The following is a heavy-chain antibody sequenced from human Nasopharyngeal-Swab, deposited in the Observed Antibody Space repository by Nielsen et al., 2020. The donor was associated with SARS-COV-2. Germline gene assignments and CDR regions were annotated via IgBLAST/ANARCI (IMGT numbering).Heavy chain of an antibody. D-gene: IGHD3-22*01. CDR1: GYTFTSYG. CDR3: ARRSSRDYYDSSGYEDY. V-gene: IGHV1-18*01. J-gene: IGHJ4*02. CDR2: ISAYNGIT. Sequence: ASVKVSCKASGYTFTSYGISWVRQAPGQGLEWMGWISAYNGITNYAQKLQGRVTMTTDTSTSTAYMELRSLRSDDTAVYYCARRSSRDYYDSSGYEDYWGQGTLVTVSS.